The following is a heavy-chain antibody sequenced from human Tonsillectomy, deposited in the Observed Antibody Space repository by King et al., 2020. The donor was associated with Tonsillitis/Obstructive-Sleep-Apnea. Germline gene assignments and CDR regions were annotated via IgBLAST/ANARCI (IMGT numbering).Heavy chain of an antibody. Sequence: QLVQSGAEVKKPGASVKVSCKASGYTFTSYDINWVRQATGQGLEWMGWMNPNSGNTGYAQKFQGRVTMTRNTSTSTAYMELSSLRYEDTAVYYCARGRYYYGSGSYSWFDPWGQGTLVTVSS. CDR3: ARGRYYYGSGSYSWFDP. D-gene: IGHD3-10*01. CDR2: MNPNSGNT. J-gene: IGHJ5*02. V-gene: IGHV1-8*01. CDR1: GYTFTSYD.